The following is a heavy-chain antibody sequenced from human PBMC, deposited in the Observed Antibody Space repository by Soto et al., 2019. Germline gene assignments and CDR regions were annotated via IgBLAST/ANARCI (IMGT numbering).Heavy chain of an antibody. CDR2: IYYSGST. J-gene: IGHJ6*02. CDR1: GGSISSGDYY. V-gene: IGHV4-30-4*01. D-gene: IGHD6-13*01. CDR3: AREDSSSWYYYYYGMDV. Sequence: QVQLQESGPGLVKPSQTLSLTCTVSGGSISSGDYYWSWIRQPPGKGLEWIGYIYYSGSTYYNPSLKSRVTISVDTSKNQFSLKLRSVTAADTAVYYCAREDSSSWYYYYYGMDVWGQGTTVTVSS.